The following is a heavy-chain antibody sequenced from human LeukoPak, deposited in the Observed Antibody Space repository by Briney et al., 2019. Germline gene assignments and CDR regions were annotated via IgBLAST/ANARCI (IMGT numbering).Heavy chain of an antibody. CDR2: IYHSGST. CDR3: ARPVDYYYYYMDV. J-gene: IGHJ6*03. CDR1: GYSISSGYY. V-gene: IGHV4-38-2*01. D-gene: IGHD4-23*01. Sequence: KPSETLSLTCAVSGYSISSGYYWGWIRQPPGKGLEWIGSIYHSGSTYYNPSLKSRVAIQVDTSKNQFSLKLSSVTAADTAVYYCARPVDYYYYYMDVWGKGTTVTVSS.